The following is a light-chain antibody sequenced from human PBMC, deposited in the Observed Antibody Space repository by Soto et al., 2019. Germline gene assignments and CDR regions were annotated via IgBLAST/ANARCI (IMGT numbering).Light chain of an antibody. CDR1: QSVSSSY. J-gene: IGKJ5*01. CDR2: GAS. V-gene: IGKV3-20*01. CDR3: QQYGSSPPIT. Sequence: EIVLTQSPGTLSLSPGERATLSCRASQSVSSSYLAWYQQKPGQAPRLLIYGASSRATGIPDRFSGSGSGTDFTLTISRLEPQDFSLYYCQQYGSSPPITFGQWTRLEIK.